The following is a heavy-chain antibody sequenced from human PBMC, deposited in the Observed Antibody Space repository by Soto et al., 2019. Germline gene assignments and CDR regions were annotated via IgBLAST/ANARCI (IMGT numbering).Heavy chain of an antibody. CDR1: GGTFSSYA. D-gene: IGHD2-15*01. J-gene: IGHJ1*01. Sequence: QVQLVQSGAEVKKPGSSVKVSCKASGGTFSSYAISWVRQAPGQGLEWMGGIIPIFGTANYAQKFQGRVTLTADDPTSTSYMDPSSLRSEAPAVYYCARPQGYCSCVLCYEYFHHWGQGTLVTVSS. CDR3: ARPQGYCSCVLCYEYFHH. CDR2: IIPIFGTA. V-gene: IGHV1-69*12.